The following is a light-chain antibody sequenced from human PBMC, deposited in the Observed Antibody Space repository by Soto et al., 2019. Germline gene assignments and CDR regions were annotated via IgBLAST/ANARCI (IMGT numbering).Light chain of an antibody. CDR3: SSYVGSNAVV. CDR2: DVS. J-gene: IGLJ2*01. CDR1: SGDVGAYNY. V-gene: IGLV2-8*01. Sequence: QSALTQPPSASGSPGQSVTISCTGTSGDVGAYNYVSWYQQDPGKAPKLMIYDVSKRPSGVPDRFSGSKSGNTASLTVSGLQSEDEADYYCSSYVGSNAVVFGGGTKLTVL.